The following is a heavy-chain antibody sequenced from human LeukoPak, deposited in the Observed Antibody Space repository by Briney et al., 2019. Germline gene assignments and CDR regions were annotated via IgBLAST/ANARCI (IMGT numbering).Heavy chain of an antibody. V-gene: IGHV1-18*01. CDR3: ARGSYDSSDFEYFHH. J-gene: IGHJ1*01. Sequence: ASVKVSCKASGYTFPNYGINWVRQAPGQGLEWMAWISPYNNNMKYGPKFQGRVTMTTDTSTSTAYMELRSLRSDDTAVYYCARGSYDSSDFEYFHHWGQGTLVTVSS. CDR2: ISPYNNNM. CDR1: GYTFPNYG. D-gene: IGHD3-22*01.